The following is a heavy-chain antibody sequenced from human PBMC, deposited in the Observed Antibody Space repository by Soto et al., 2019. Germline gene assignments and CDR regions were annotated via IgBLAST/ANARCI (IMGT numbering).Heavy chain of an antibody. CDR3: VREPYLGYGQAMHH. V-gene: IGHV4-59*01. CDR1: GVTSSTYY. D-gene: IGHD5-12*01. Sequence: SGTVSLTCAVSGVTSSTYYWSWIRQPPGKGLEWIGYNYHSGTTNYNPSLKSRVTISVDTSKNQFSLRLTSVTAVDTAIYYCVREPYLGYGQAMHHWGQGPLGIVS. J-gene: IGHJ5*02. CDR2: NYHSGTT.